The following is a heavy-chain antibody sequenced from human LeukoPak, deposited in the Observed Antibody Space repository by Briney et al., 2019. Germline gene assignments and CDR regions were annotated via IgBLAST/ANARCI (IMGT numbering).Heavy chain of an antibody. J-gene: IGHJ4*02. CDR3: AREAERRIVN. CDR2: SHPSGTT. D-gene: IGHD1-1*01. V-gene: IGHV4-38-2*02. Sequence: PSEDLSLTCVVSGFSISSGYYWGWIRQPPGRGLEWIVNSHPSGTTFYNSSLKSRVAMSIDRSKNQFSLKLVSVTAADTAVYYCAREAERRIVNWGQGTLVTVSS. CDR1: GFSISSGYY.